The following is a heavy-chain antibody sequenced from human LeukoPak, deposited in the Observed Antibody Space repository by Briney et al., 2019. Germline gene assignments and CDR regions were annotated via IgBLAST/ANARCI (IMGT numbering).Heavy chain of an antibody. V-gene: IGHV1-18*01. CDR2: ISAYNGNT. CDR1: GGTFSSYA. Sequence: ASVKVSCKASGGTFSSYAISWVRQAPGQGLEWMGWISAYNGNTNYAQKLQGRVTMTTDTSTSTAYMELRSLRSDDTAVYYCARGHYYDSSRAFDIWGQGTMVTVSS. J-gene: IGHJ3*02. CDR3: ARGHYYDSSRAFDI. D-gene: IGHD3-22*01.